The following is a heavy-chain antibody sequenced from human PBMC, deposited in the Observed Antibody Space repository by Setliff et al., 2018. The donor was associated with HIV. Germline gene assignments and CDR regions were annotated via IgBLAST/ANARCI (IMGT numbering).Heavy chain of an antibody. V-gene: IGHV3-11*04. CDR1: GFTFSDYF. CDR3: ARVSISFGVIIRYYFDY. D-gene: IGHD3-3*01. J-gene: IGHJ4*02. CDR2: ISNTGNTI. Sequence: TGGSLRLSCAASGFTFSDYFMTWIRQAPGKGPEWVSYISNTGNTIYYTDSVKGRFTISRDNAKNLLYLQMNSLRAEDTAFYFCARVSISFGVIIRYYFDYWGQGTLVTVSS.